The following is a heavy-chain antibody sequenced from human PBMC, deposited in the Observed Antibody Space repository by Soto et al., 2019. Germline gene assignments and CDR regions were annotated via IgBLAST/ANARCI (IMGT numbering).Heavy chain of an antibody. Sequence: ASVKVSCKASGYIFTDYYIHWVRQAPGQGLEWMGWINPDSGDTSYAQKFQGRVTMTRDTSTNTVYMELTTLRPDDTAVYFCARSSWRIFAVVIGWFDSWGQGTLLTVSS. CDR3: ARSSWRIFAVVIGWFDS. V-gene: IGHV1-2*02. CDR2: INPDSGDT. CDR1: GYIFTDYY. J-gene: IGHJ5*01. D-gene: IGHD3-3*01.